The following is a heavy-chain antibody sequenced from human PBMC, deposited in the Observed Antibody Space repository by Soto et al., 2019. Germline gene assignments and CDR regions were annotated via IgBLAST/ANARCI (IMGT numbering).Heavy chain of an antibody. V-gene: IGHV4-59*01. CDR2: IYNSGRGST. D-gene: IGHD3-22*01. CDR3: ARPRTVVGDSDAFDI. J-gene: IGHJ3*02. CDR1: GSSMTTYY. Sequence: SETLSLTCSVSGSSMTTYYWHWIRQAPGKGLEWIGFIYNSGRGSTGSNPSLSSRVTFSIETSKNQFSLKLDSVTAADTAVYYCARPRTVVGDSDAFDIWGQGTMVTVSS.